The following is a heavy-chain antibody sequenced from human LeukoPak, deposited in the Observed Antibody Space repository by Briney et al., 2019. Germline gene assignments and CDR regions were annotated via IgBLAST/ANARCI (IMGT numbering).Heavy chain of an antibody. V-gene: IGHV3-33*01. CDR3: ARDGSDLDTPMVSTIFDY. J-gene: IGHJ4*02. D-gene: IGHD5-18*01. CDR1: GFTFSRYG. Sequence: GGALRLSCAAPGFTFSRYGMRWGRQGPGKGREWGALIWGDGSIKYYAESVKGRFTISRDNSKNTLYLQMNSLRAEATAVYYCARDGSDLDTPMVSTIFDYWGQGTLVTVSS. CDR2: IWGDGSIK.